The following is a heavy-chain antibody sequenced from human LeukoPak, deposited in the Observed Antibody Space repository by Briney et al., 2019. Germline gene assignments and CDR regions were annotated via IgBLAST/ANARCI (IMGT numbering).Heavy chain of an antibody. Sequence: PGGSLRLSCVASGFTFSNYAMTWVREAPGKGLVWVWAICGSGGSTYYAVCVRGLFTISRDYYKNTLYLQMKSLRAEDAAVYYFANVPYGSGSFYHYGMDVWGQGTTVTVSS. J-gene: IGHJ6*02. V-gene: IGHV3-23*01. D-gene: IGHD3-10*01. CDR2: ICGSGGST. CDR1: GFTFSNYA. CDR3: ANVPYGSGSFYHYGMDV.